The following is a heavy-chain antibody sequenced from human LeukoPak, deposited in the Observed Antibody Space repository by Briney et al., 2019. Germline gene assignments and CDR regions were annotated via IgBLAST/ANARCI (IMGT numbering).Heavy chain of an antibody. Sequence: AASVKVSCKASGYTFTGYYMHWVRQAPGQGLEWMGIINPSGGSTSYAQKFQGRVTMTRDTSTSTVYMELSSLRSEDTAVYYCARVGYCSGGSCYYLVYWGQGTLVTVSS. CDR1: GYTFTGYY. D-gene: IGHD2-15*01. CDR2: INPSGGST. CDR3: ARVGYCSGGSCYYLVY. J-gene: IGHJ4*02. V-gene: IGHV1-46*01.